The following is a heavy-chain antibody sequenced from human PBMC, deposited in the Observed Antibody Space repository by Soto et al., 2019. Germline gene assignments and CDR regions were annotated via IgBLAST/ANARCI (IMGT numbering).Heavy chain of an antibody. Sequence: QVQLQESGPGLVKPSETLSLTCTVSGGSISSYYWSWIRQPPGKGLEWIGYIYYSGSTNYNPSLKSRVTISVDTSKNQFSLKLSSVTAADTAVYYCARVVVPAATSTYFDYWGQGTLVTVSS. V-gene: IGHV4-59*01. CDR3: ARVVVPAATSTYFDY. CDR2: IYYSGST. J-gene: IGHJ4*02. CDR1: GGSISSYY. D-gene: IGHD2-2*01.